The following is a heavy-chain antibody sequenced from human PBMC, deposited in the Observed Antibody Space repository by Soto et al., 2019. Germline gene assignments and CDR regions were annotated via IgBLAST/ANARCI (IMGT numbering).Heavy chain of an antibody. CDR2: IYYSGST. Sequence: SETLSLTCTVSGGSISSYYWSWIRQPPGKGLEWIGYIYYSGSTNYNPSLKSRVTISVDTSKNQFSLKLSSVTAADTAVYYCARYSSGWNWFDPWGQGTLVTVSS. V-gene: IGHV4-59*01. CDR1: GGSISSYY. CDR3: ARYSSGWNWFDP. D-gene: IGHD6-19*01. J-gene: IGHJ5*02.